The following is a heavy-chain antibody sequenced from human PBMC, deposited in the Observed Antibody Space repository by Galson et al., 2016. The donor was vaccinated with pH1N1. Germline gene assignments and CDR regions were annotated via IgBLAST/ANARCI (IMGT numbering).Heavy chain of an antibody. Sequence: SVKVSCKASDCMFSSYAITWVRQAPGQGLEWMGTISGYNGNANYAQNFQGRITLTTDTSTRTAFMELRSLRPDDTAVYYRARPTMTGYIDYWGQGTLVTVSA. CDR1: DCMFSSYA. V-gene: IGHV1-18*01. CDR3: ARPTMTGYIDY. J-gene: IGHJ4*02. D-gene: IGHD4-17*01. CDR2: ISGYNGNA.